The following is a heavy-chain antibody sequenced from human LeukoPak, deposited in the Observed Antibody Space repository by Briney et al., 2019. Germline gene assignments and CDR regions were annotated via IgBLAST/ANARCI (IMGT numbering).Heavy chain of an antibody. D-gene: IGHD3-10*01. J-gene: IGHJ6*03. Sequence: GGSLRLSCAASGFTFSSYAMSWVCQAPGKGLEWVSAISGRVGSTYYADSVKGRFTISRDNSKSTLYLQMNSLRAEDTSVYYCAKDKYYGSGSYYEGYYYYYMDVWGKGTTVTVSS. CDR3: AKDKYYGSGSYYEGYYYYYMDV. V-gene: IGHV3-23*01. CDR2: ISGRVGST. CDR1: GFTFSSYA.